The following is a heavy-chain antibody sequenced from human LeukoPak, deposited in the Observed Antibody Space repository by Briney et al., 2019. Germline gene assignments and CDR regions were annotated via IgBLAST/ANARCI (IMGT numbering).Heavy chain of an antibody. CDR3: ARENDYGDGGDWFDP. D-gene: IGHD4-17*01. Sequence: SETLSLTCTVSGVSISSYYWSWIRQPPGKGLEWIGYIYYSGSTNYNPSLKSRVTISVDTSKNHFSLKRNSVTAADTAVYYCARENDYGDGGDWFDPWGQGTLVTVSS. V-gene: IGHV4-59*01. CDR2: IYYSGST. J-gene: IGHJ5*02. CDR1: GVSISSYY.